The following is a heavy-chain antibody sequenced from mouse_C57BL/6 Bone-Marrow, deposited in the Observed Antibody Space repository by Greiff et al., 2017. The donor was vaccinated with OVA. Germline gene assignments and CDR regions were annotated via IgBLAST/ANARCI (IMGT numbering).Heavy chain of an antibody. V-gene: IGHV3-6*01. CDR1: GYSITSGYY. CDR3: ARDYFDV. CDR2: ISYDGSN. J-gene: IGHJ1*03. Sequence: EVQLVESGPGLVKPSQSLSLTCSVTGYSITSGYYWNWIRQFPGNKLEWMGYISYDGSNNYNPSLKNRISITRDTSKNQFFLKLNSVTTEDTATYYCARDYFDVWGTGTTVTVSS.